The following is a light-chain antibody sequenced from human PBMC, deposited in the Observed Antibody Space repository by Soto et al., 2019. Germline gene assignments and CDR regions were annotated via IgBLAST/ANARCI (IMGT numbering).Light chain of an antibody. CDR1: QSVSSN. CDR2: GPS. Sequence: EILMTQSPATLSVSPGERATLSCRASQSVSSNLAWYQQKPGQAPRLLIYGPSSRATGIPARFSGSGSGTEFTLTLSSLQPEDFAVYYCQQYNNWPPYTFGQGTKLEIK. V-gene: IGKV3-15*01. CDR3: QQYNNWPPYT. J-gene: IGKJ2*01.